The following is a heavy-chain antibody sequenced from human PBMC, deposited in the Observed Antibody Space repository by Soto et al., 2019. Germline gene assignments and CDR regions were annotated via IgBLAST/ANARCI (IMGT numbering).Heavy chain of an antibody. CDR2: ISSSGSTI. D-gene: IGHD3-3*01. Sequence: GGSLRLSCAASGFTFSDYYMSWIRQAPGKGLEWVSYISSSGSTIYYADSVKGRFTISRDNAKNSLYLQMNSLRAEDTAVYYCAREPYDFWSCYVDYWGQGTLVTVSS. CDR1: GFTFSDYY. J-gene: IGHJ4*02. V-gene: IGHV3-11*01. CDR3: AREPYDFWSCYVDY.